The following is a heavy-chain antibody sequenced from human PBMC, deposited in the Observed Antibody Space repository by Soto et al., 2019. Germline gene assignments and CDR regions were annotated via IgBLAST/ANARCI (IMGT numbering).Heavy chain of an antibody. CDR3: AKSQSSPMVIDYYYGMDV. Sequence: GESLKISCAASGFTFSSYAMSWVRQAPGKGLEWVSAISGSGGSTYYADSVKGRFTISRDNSKNTLYLQMNSLRAEDTAVYYCAKSQSSPMVIDYYYGMDVWGQGTTVTVSS. D-gene: IGHD3-22*01. CDR1: GFTFSSYA. CDR2: ISGSGGST. J-gene: IGHJ6*02. V-gene: IGHV3-23*01.